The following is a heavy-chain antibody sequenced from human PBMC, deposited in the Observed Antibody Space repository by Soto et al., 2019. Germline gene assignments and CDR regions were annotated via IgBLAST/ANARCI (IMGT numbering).Heavy chain of an antibody. D-gene: IGHD6-6*01. V-gene: IGHV4-34*01. Sequence: SETLSLTCAVYGGSFSGYYWSWIRQPPGKGLEWIGEINHSGSTNYNPSLKSRVTISVDTSKNQFSLKLSSVTAADTAVYYCARGHRAARRPGFDYWGQGTLVTVSS. CDR1: GGSFSGYY. J-gene: IGHJ4*02. CDR2: INHSGST. CDR3: ARGHRAARRPGFDY.